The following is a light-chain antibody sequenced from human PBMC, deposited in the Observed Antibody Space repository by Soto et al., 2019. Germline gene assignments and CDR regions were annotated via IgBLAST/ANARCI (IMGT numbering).Light chain of an antibody. CDR1: SSNIGSNY. CDR3: AAGDDSLSGGV. CDR2: RNN. J-gene: IGLJ3*02. Sequence: QSVLTQPPSASGTPGQRVTISCSGSSSNIGSNYVYWYQQLPGTAPKLLIYRNNQRPSGVPDRFSGSKSGTSASLAISGLGSEDEADYYCAAGDDSLSGGVFGGGTKVTAL. V-gene: IGLV1-47*01.